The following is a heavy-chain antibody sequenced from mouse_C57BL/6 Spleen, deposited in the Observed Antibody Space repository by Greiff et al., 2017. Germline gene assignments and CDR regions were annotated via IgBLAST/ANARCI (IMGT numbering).Heavy chain of an antibody. Sequence: QVQLQQSGAELVKPGASVKLSCKASGYTFTEYTIHWVKQRSGQGLEWIGWFYPGSGSIKYNEKFKDKATLTADKSSSTVYMERSRLTSEDSAVYFCARHGNYYGSSYGEAMDYWGQGTSVTVSS. J-gene: IGHJ4*01. CDR2: FYPGSGSI. V-gene: IGHV1-62-2*01. D-gene: IGHD1-1*01. CDR3: ARHGNYYGSSYGEAMDY. CDR1: GYTFTEYT.